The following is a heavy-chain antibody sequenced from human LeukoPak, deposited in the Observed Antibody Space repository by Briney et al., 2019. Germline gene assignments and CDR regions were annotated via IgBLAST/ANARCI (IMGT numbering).Heavy chain of an antibody. Sequence: GGSLRLSCAASGFTFSSYAMHWVRQAPGKGLGWVAVISYDGSNKYYADSVKGRFTISRDNSKNTLYLQMNSLRAEDTAVYYCARWEPPFDPWGQGTLVTVSS. D-gene: IGHD1-26*01. CDR1: GFTFSSYA. J-gene: IGHJ5*02. CDR2: ISYDGSNK. CDR3: ARWEPPFDP. V-gene: IGHV3-30*04.